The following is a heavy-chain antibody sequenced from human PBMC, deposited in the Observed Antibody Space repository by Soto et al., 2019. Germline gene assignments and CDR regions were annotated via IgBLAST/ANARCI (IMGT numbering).Heavy chain of an antibody. CDR3: AREPPYYDFWSGYYTYYYYYGMDV. Sequence: QVQLVQSGAEVKKPGSSVKVSCKASGGTFSSYAISWVRQAPGQGLEWMGGIIPIFGTANYAQKFRGRVTITADESTSTAYMELSSLRSEDTAVYYCAREPPYYDFWSGYYTYYYYYGMDVWGQGTTVTVSS. CDR1: GGTFSSYA. V-gene: IGHV1-69*01. J-gene: IGHJ6*02. D-gene: IGHD3-3*01. CDR2: IIPIFGTA.